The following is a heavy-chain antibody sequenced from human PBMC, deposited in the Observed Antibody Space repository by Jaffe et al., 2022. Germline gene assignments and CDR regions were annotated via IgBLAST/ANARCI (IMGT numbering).Heavy chain of an antibody. Sequence: EVQLLESGGALVQPGGSLRLSCVASGFPFSTYAMAWVRQAPGKGLEWVSSVSGYGNKTYYADFVKGRFTISRDNSKNTLYLQMNSLRAGDTAIYYCAKDLYAYRIYFYYMDVWGKGTTVTVSS. V-gene: IGHV3-23*01. D-gene: IGHD2-8*01. J-gene: IGHJ6*03. CDR3: AKDLYAYRIYFYYMDV. CDR1: GFPFSTYA. CDR2: VSGYGNKT.